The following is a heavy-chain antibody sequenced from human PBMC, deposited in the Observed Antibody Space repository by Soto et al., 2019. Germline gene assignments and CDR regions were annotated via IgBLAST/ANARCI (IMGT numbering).Heavy chain of an antibody. Sequence: QVQLVQSGAEVKKPGASVKVSCKASGYTFTSYDINWVRQATGQGLEWMGWMNPNSGNTGYAQKFQGRVTMTRNTSISTAYMELSSLRSEDTAVYYCARFLPIVGEGADAFDIWGQGTMVTVSS. V-gene: IGHV1-8*01. D-gene: IGHD1-26*01. CDR1: GYTFTSYD. CDR2: MNPNSGNT. CDR3: ARFLPIVGEGADAFDI. J-gene: IGHJ3*02.